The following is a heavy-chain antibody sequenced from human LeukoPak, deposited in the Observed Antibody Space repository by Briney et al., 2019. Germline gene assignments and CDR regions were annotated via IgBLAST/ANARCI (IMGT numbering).Heavy chain of an antibody. CDR1: GGSFSGYY. CDR3: ARSGYSSGWYDY. V-gene: IGHV4-34*01. J-gene: IGHJ4*02. Sequence: SETLSLTCAVYGGSFSGYYWSWIRQPPGKGLEWIGEINHRGSTNYNPSLKSGVTISVDTSKNQFSLKLSSVTAADTAVYYCARSGYSSGWYDYWGQGTLVTVSS. D-gene: IGHD6-19*01. CDR2: INHRGST.